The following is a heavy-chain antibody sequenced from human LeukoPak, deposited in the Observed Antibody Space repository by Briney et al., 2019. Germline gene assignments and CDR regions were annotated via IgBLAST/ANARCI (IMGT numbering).Heavy chain of an antibody. D-gene: IGHD3-3*01. V-gene: IGHV4-34*01. CDR2: INHSGST. J-gene: IGHJ5*02. CDR1: GGSFSGYY. Sequence: PSETLSLTCAVYGGSFSGYYWSWIRQPPGKGLEWIGEINHSGSTNYNPSLKSRVTISVDTSKNQFSLKLSSVTAADTAVYYCAGRVLRFLEWLSPSSGFDPWGQGTLVTVSS. CDR3: AGRVLRFLEWLSPSSGFDP.